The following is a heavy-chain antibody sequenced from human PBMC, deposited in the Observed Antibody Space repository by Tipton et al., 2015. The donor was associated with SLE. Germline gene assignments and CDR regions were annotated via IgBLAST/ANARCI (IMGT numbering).Heavy chain of an antibody. CDR1: GVSIGSYY. D-gene: IGHD2-2*01. J-gene: IGHJ4*02. Sequence: TLSLTCSVSGVSIGSYYWSWIRQPPGKGLEWIGYIHYSGSTNYNPSLESRVTISVDTSKNHFSLKLNSVTAADTAVYYCARRTSHALDYWGQGTLVTVSS. CDR2: IHYSGST. CDR3: ARRTSHALDY. V-gene: IGHV4-59*08.